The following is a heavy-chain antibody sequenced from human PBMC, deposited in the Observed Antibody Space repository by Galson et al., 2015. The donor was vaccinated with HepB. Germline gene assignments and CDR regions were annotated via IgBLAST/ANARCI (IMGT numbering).Heavy chain of an antibody. CDR2: INPNSGGT. CDR1: GYTFTGYY. Sequence: SVKVSCKASGYTFTGYYIHWVRQAPGQGLEWMGWINPNSGGTNFAQTFQGRVTMTRDTSISTAYMELSRLRSDDTAVYYCARDLLAAAGTGGDYWGQGTLVTVSS. V-gene: IGHV1-2*02. CDR3: ARDLLAAAGTGGDY. J-gene: IGHJ4*02. D-gene: IGHD6-13*01.